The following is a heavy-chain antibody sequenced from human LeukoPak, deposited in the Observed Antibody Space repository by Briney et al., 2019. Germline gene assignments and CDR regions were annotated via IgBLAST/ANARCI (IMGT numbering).Heavy chain of an antibody. D-gene: IGHD6-6*01. CDR3: ARGPLGSSSDY. Sequence: SETLSLTCAVYGGSFSGYYWSWIRQPPGKGLEWIGEINHSGSTNYNPSLKSRVTISVDTSKNQLSLKLSSVTAADTAVYYCARGPLGSSSDYWGQGTLVTASS. V-gene: IGHV4-34*01. J-gene: IGHJ4*02. CDR2: INHSGST. CDR1: GGSFSGYY.